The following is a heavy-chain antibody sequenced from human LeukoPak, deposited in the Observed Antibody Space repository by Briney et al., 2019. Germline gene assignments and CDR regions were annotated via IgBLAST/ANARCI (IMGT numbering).Heavy chain of an antibody. J-gene: IGHJ5*02. CDR1: GVSISDSTYY. Sequence: SETLSLTCAVSGVSISDSTYYGGWSRQPPGKGLEWIVNIYYSGRTNYNPSLKSRVTISVDTSKNHFSLKLSSVTAADTAVYYCASLGLRVYQNCFDPWGQGTLVTVSS. D-gene: IGHD5/OR15-5a*01. V-gene: IGHV4-39*01. CDR3: ASLGLRVYQNCFDP. CDR2: IYYSGRT.